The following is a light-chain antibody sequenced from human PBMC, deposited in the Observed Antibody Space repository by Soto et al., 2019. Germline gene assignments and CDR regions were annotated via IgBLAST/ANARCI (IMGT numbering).Light chain of an antibody. CDR3: QQRSDWPPIT. V-gene: IGKV3D-20*02. CDR1: QSVSSSY. CDR2: GAS. Sequence: EIVLTQSPGTLSLSPGERATLSCRSSQSVSSSYLAWYQQKPGQAPRLLIYGASYRATGIPDRFSGSGSGTDFTLTISSLEPEDFAVYYCQQRSDWPPITFGQGTRLEIK. J-gene: IGKJ5*01.